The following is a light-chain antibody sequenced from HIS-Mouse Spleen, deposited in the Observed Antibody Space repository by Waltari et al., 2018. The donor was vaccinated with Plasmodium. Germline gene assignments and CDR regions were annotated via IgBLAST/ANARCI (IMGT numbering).Light chain of an antibody. Sequence: DIQMTQPPSSLSASVGDRVTITCRASQSIISYLNWYQQKPGKAPKLLIYAASSLQSGVPSRFSGSGSGTDFTLTISSLQPEDFATYYCQQSYSTPPTFGGGTKVEIK. CDR2: AAS. CDR3: QQSYSTPPT. J-gene: IGKJ4*01. CDR1: QSIISY. V-gene: IGKV1-39*01.